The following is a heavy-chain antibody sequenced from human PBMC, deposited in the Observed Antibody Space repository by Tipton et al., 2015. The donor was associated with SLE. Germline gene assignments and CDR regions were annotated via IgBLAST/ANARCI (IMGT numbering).Heavy chain of an antibody. Sequence: TLSLTCAVSGYSISSGYYWGWIRQPPGKGLEWIGSSYHSGSTYYNPSLKSRVTISVDTSKNQFSLKLSSVTAADTAVYYCARDPWSDAFDIWGQGTMVALSS. V-gene: IGHV4-38-2*02. CDR2: SYHSGST. CDR3: ARDPWSDAFDI. J-gene: IGHJ3*02. CDR1: GYSISSGYY. D-gene: IGHD2-15*01.